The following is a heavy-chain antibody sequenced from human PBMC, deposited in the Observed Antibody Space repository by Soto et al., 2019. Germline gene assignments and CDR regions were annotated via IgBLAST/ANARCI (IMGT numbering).Heavy chain of an antibody. CDR1: GDCISNSRW. J-gene: IGHJ3*01. CDR3: AYSTGWYRHDV. CDR2: IFHSGDT. Sequence: SETLSLTCAVSGDCISNSRWWTWVRQPPGKGLEWIGDIFHSGDTNYNPSLKSRVFISVDKSQNQFSLKVSSVTAADTAVYYCAYSTGWYRHDVWGQGTLVTVSS. D-gene: IGHD6-19*01. V-gene: IGHV4-4*02.